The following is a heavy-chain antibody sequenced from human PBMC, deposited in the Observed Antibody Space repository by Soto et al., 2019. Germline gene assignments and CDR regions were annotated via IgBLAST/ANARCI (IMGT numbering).Heavy chain of an antibody. V-gene: IGHV1-8*02. CDR3: ATSPPRVERSGYVGGWFDP. CDR2: MNPNSGNT. Sequence: QVQLVQSGAEVKKPGASVKVSCKASGYSFTSYDINWVRQAAGQGLEWMGWMNPNSGNTAYAQRFQGRVSMTRNTSITTAYMELSSLRSEDTAVYYCATSPPRVERSGYVGGWFDPWGQGTLVTVSS. D-gene: IGHD5-12*01. CDR1: GYSFTSYD. J-gene: IGHJ5*02.